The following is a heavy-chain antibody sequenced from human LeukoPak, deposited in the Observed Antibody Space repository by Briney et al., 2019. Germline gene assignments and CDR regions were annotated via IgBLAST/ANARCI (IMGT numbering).Heavy chain of an antibody. Sequence: PSETLSLTCAVYGRSFSDYYWSWIRQPPGKGLEWIGEINPRGSTNYSPSLKSRVTISVDTSKKQFSLKLSSVAAADTAVYFCARVLYKYLINDWSRTGLGAYPTKYYYHMDLWDKGTTVTDSS. D-gene: IGHD3-16*02. CDR3: ARVLYKYLINDWSRTGLGAYPTKYYYHMDL. J-gene: IGHJ6*03. CDR2: INPRGST. V-gene: IGHV4-34*01. CDR1: GRSFSDYY.